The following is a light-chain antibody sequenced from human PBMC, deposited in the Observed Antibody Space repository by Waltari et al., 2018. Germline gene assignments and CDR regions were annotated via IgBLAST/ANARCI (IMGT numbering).Light chain of an antibody. J-gene: IGLJ2*01. CDR3: AAWDDSLNVVV. CDR1: SSNIGNNA. V-gene: IGLV1-36*01. CDR2: YDD. Sequence: VLTQPPSVSEAPRQRVTISCSGSSSNIGNNAVNWYQQLPGKAPKLLIYYDDLLPSGVSDRFSGSKSGTSASLAISGLQSEDEADYYCAAWDDSLNVVVFGGGTKLTVL.